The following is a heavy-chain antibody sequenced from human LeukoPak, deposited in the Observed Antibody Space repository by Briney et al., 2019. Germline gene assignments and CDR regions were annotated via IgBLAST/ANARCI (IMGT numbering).Heavy chain of an antibody. Sequence: ASVKVSCKASGHTFTTYYVHLVRQAPGQGREWMGLINPSGDGTNYPQRFQGRVTLTSDTSAGTVYMEMSSLRFEDTTVYYCTRSGIVGAPGDFDYWGQGTLVTVSS. CDR2: INPSGDGT. J-gene: IGHJ4*02. D-gene: IGHD1-26*01. CDR3: TRSGIVGAPGDFDY. CDR1: GHTFTTYY. V-gene: IGHV1-46*03.